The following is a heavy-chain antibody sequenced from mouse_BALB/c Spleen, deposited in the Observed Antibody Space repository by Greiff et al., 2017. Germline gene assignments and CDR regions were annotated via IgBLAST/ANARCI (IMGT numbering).Heavy chain of an antibody. CDR3: ATLLSSYYFDY. CDR1: GYTFSSYW. Sequence: QVQLKESGAELMKPGASVKISCKATGYTFSSYWIEWVKQRPGHGLEWIGEILPGSGSTNYNEKFKGKATFTADTSSNTAYMQLSSLTSEDSAVYYCATLLSSYYFDYWGQGTTLTVSS. D-gene: IGHD2-10*01. CDR2: ILPGSGST. V-gene: IGHV1-9*01. J-gene: IGHJ2*01.